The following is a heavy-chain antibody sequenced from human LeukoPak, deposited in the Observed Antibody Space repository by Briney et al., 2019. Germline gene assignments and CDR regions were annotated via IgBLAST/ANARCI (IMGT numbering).Heavy chain of an antibody. CDR3: ARLTSKRGFSYGGYFDY. J-gene: IGHJ4*02. V-gene: IGHV1-69*13. CDR1: RGTFGNYA. CDR2: IIPILGTS. Sequence: GASVKVSCKASRGTFGNYAISWVRQAPGQGLEWMGGIIPILGTSNYAQKFQGRVTITADDSTTTAHMELSSLTSEDTAVYYCARLTSKRGFSYGGYFDYWGQGTLVTVSS. D-gene: IGHD5-18*01.